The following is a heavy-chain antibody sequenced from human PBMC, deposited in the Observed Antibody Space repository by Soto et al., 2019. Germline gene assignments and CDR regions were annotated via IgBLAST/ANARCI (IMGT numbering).Heavy chain of an antibody. D-gene: IGHD6-19*01. J-gene: IGHJ3*02. V-gene: IGHV1-2*04. CDR3: ARVVTSVAGTGAFDI. CDR1: GYTFTGYY. Sequence: GASVKVSCKASGYTFTGYYMHWVRQAPGQGLEWMGWINPNSGGTNYAQKFQGWVTMTRDTSISTAYMELSRLRSDDTAVYYCARVVTSVAGTGAFDIWGQGTMVTVSS. CDR2: INPNSGGT.